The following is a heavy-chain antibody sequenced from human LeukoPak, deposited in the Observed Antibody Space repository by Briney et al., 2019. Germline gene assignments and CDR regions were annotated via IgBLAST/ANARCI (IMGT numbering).Heavy chain of an antibody. Sequence: ASVKVSCKASGYTFTGYHIHWVRQAPGQGLEWMGWINPNSGGTNYAQKFQGRVTMTRDTSISTAYMELSRLRSDDTAVYFCARLRSSGPSRYFDYGGQGTLVTVSS. CDR3: ARLRSSGPSRYFDY. CDR1: GYTFTGYH. V-gene: IGHV1-2*02. D-gene: IGHD6-19*01. CDR2: INPNSGGT. J-gene: IGHJ4*03.